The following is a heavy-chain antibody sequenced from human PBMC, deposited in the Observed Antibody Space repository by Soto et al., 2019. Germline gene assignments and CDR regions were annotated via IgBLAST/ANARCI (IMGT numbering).Heavy chain of an antibody. CDR1: GGSISTGGYY. D-gene: IGHD1-1*01. J-gene: IGHJ4*02. V-gene: IGHV4-31*03. CDR2: IYYSGSS. Sequence: NRSETLSLTCTVSGGSISTGGYYWSWIRQHPGKGLEWIGYIYYSGSSSYNLSLKGRLTISVDTSKNQFSLKLSSVTAADTAVYYCASTRDYFDYWGQGILVTVSS. CDR3: ASTRDYFDY.